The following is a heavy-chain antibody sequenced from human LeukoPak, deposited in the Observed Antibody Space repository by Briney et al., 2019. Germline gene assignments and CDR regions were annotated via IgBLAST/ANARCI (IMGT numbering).Heavy chain of an antibody. V-gene: IGHV4-59*12. Sequence: SETLSLTCTVSGGSISGYYWTWIRQPPGKGLEWIGYVYHSGGTSYNPSLKSRVTIAVDTSKNQFSLKLTSVTAADTAVYYCARDNADYASGGDRFDPWGQGTLVTVSS. J-gene: IGHJ5*02. D-gene: IGHD3-10*01. CDR1: GGSISGYY. CDR3: ARDNADYASGGDRFDP. CDR2: VYHSGGT.